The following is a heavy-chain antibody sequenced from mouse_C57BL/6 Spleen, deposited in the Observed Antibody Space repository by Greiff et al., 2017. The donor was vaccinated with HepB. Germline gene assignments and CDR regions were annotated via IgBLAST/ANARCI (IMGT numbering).Heavy chain of an antibody. CDR2: INPNNGGT. Sequence: VHVKQSGPELVKPGASVKIPCKASGYTFTDYNMDWVKQSHGKSLEWIGDINPNNGGTIYNQKFKGKATLTVDKSSSTAYMELRSLTSEDTAVYYCARDYGSLDYWGQGTTLTVSS. CDR1: GYTFTDYN. J-gene: IGHJ2*01. V-gene: IGHV1-18*01. CDR3: ARDYGSLDY. D-gene: IGHD1-1*01.